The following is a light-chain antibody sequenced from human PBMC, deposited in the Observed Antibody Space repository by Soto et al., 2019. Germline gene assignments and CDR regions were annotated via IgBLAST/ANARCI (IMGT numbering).Light chain of an antibody. J-gene: IGKJ4*01. V-gene: IGKV3-11*01. CDR3: QQRSNWPHIT. Sequence: EIVLTQSPATLSLSPGERATLSCRASQSVSKYLAWYQQKPGQAPRLLIHDASNRATGIPARFSGSGSGTDFTLTISSLEPEDFGVYYGQQRSNWPHITFVGGTKVEIK. CDR2: DAS. CDR1: QSVSKY.